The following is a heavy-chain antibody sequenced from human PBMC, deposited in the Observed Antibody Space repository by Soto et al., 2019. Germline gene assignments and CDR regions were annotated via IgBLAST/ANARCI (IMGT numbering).Heavy chain of an antibody. V-gene: IGHV3-30*19. Sequence: QVQLVESGGGVVQPGASLRLSCVGSGFTFRSYVIHWVRQAPGKGLGWVALTSYDGSNKYYDDSVKGRFTNSRDNSSNTVDLHMDRLRLEDTALYYCARWGSTGGVDVWSEGTLVSVSS. J-gene: IGHJ4*02. CDR1: GFTFRSYV. CDR3: ARWGSTGGVDV. CDR2: TSYDGSNK. D-gene: IGHD3-16*01.